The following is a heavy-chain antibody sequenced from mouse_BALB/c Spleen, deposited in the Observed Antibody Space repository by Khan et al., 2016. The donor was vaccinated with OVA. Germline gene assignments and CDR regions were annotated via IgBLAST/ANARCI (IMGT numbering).Heavy chain of an antibody. CDR2: INPTSGYT. CDR1: GFTFTSYW. J-gene: IGHJ2*01. Sequence: VQLQESGAELVKPGASVKMSCKASGFTFTSYWMHWIKQRPGQGLEWIGYINPTSGYTDYNQKFKDKATLTADKSSSTAYMQLRSLTSDDSAVYYCARDRINYWGQGTALTGSS. CDR3: ARDRINY. V-gene: IGHV1-7*01.